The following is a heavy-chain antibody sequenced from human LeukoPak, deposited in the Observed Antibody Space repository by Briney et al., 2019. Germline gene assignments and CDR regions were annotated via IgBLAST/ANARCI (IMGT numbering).Heavy chain of an antibody. J-gene: IGHJ4*02. Sequence: GGSLRLSCAASGFPFNTYVMSWVRQAPGKGLEWVSAINGGGSNTYYADSVKGRFTISRDNSKNTLYMQMNSLRAEDTAIYYCAKDSYDSSGSRYDYWGQGTLVTVSS. D-gene: IGHD3-22*01. CDR1: GFPFNTYV. CDR2: INGGGSNT. CDR3: AKDSYDSSGSRYDY. V-gene: IGHV3-23*01.